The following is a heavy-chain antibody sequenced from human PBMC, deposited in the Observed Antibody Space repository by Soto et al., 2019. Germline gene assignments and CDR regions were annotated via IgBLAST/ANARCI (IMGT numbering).Heavy chain of an antibody. CDR3: ARAASALL. Sequence: ASVKVSCKASGYTFMNYHMHWVRQAPGRGLEWLGKINPIGGTTTYAQKFQGRVTMTRDTSTSTVYMELSSRRSEDTAVYYCARAASALLWGPGTQVTVSS. CDR2: INPIGGTT. CDR1: GYTFMNYH. J-gene: IGHJ4*02. V-gene: IGHV1-46*01. D-gene: IGHD6-13*01.